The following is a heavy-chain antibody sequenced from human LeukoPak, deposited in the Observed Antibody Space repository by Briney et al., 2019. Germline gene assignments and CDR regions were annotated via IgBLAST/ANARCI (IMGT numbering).Heavy chain of an antibody. Sequence: PGGSLRLSCAASGFTFSSYAMSWVRQAPGKGLEWVSAISGSGGSTYYADSVKGRFTISRDNSKNTLYLQMNSLRAEDTAVYYCAKGGQSSSWHWDYYYMDVWGKGTTVTVSS. CDR1: GFTFSSYA. D-gene: IGHD6-13*01. V-gene: IGHV3-23*01. J-gene: IGHJ6*03. CDR2: ISGSGGST. CDR3: AKGGQSSSWHWDYYYMDV.